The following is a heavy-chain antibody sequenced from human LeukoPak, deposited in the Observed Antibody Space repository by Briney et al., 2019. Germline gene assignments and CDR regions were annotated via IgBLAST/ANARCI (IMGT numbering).Heavy chain of an antibody. CDR3: AKVEGGGPDY. CDR2: ISGSGGST. CDR1: GFTFSSYA. V-gene: IGHV3-23*01. J-gene: IGHJ4*02. Sequence: PGGSLRLSCAASGFTFSSYAMSWVRQAPGKGLEWVSAISGSGGSTYYADSVKGRFTISRDNSKNTLSLQMNGLRPEDTAVYYCAKVEGGGPDYWGQGTLVTVSS.